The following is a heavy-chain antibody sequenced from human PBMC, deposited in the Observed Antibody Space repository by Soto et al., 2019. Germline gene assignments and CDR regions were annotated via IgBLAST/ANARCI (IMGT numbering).Heavy chain of an antibody. CDR3: ARPAANRSDASDI. D-gene: IGHD2-2*01. Sequence: EVQLVESGGGLVQPGGSLRLSCAASGFTVSSNYMSWVRQAPGKGLEWVSVIYSGGSTYYADSVKGRFTISRHNSKNTLYLQMNSLRAEDTAVYYCARPAANRSDASDIWGQGTMVTVSS. V-gene: IGHV3-53*04. J-gene: IGHJ3*02. CDR1: GFTVSSNY. CDR2: IYSGGST.